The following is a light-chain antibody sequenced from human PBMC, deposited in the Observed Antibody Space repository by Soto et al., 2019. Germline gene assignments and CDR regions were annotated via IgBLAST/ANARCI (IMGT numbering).Light chain of an antibody. CDR1: RSNIGNNY. V-gene: IGLV1-51*01. CDR3: ATWDGSLPGEV. J-gene: IGLJ2*01. Sequence: QSVLTQSPSVSAAPGQTVTISCSGSRSNIGNNYVSWYQQVPGTAPKLLIYDNNKRPSGIPDRFSGSKSGTSGTLDITGLQTGDEADYYCATWDGSLPGEVFGGGTKLTVL. CDR2: DNN.